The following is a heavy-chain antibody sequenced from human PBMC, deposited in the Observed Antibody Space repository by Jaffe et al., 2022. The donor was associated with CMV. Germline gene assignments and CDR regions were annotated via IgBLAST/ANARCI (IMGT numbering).Heavy chain of an antibody. CDR1: GFTFSSYE. Sequence: EVQLVESGGGLVQPGGSLRLSCAASGFTFSSYEMNWVRQAPGKGLEWVSYISSSGSTIYYADSVKGRFTISRDNAKNSLYLQMNSLRAEDTAVYYCARRRPVHYDILTGYPSTYYYYMDVWGKGTTVTVSS. D-gene: IGHD3-9*01. V-gene: IGHV3-48*03. CDR2: ISSSGSTI. CDR3: ARRRPVHYDILTGYPSTYYYYMDV. J-gene: IGHJ6*03.